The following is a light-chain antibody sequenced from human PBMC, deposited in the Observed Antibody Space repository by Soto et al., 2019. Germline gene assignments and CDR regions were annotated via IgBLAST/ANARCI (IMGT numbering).Light chain of an antibody. V-gene: IGLV4-69*01. CDR3: QTWGSGIVV. CDR1: SGHSNYA. Sequence: QPVLTQSPSASASLGASVKLTCTLSSGHSNYAIAWHQQQSEKGPRYLMKLNSDGSHSKGXGIPDRFSGSSSGAERYLTISSLQSEDEADYYCQTWGSGIVVFGGGTKLTVL. J-gene: IGLJ2*01. CDR2: LNSDGSH.